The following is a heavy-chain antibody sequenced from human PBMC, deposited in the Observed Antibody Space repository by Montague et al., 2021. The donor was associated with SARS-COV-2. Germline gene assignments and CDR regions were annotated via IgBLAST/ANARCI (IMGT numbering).Heavy chain of an antibody. D-gene: IGHD1-20*01. CDR3: ARDQGYNWNYYYYYGMDV. CDR2: IYHSGST. Sequence: SETLSLTCAVSGGSISSSNWWSWVRQPPGKGLEWIGEIYHSGSTNDNPSLKSRVTISVDMSKNQFSLKLSSVTAADTAVYYCARDQGYNWNYYYYYGMDVWGQGTTVTVSS. V-gene: IGHV4-4*02. J-gene: IGHJ6*02. CDR1: GGSISSSNW.